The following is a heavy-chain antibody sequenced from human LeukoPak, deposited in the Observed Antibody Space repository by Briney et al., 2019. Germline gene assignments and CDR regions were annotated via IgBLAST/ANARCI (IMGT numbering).Heavy chain of an antibody. Sequence: GGSLRLSCAASGFTFSSYGMHWVRQAPGKGLESVAVIAYDGSNEYYAEFVKGRFTISRDNSKNTLYLQMYSLRAEDTAVYFCAKDQGIAVAGTDDAFDIWGQGTRVTVSS. D-gene: IGHD6-19*01. J-gene: IGHJ3*02. CDR2: IAYDGSNE. V-gene: IGHV3-30*18. CDR1: GFTFSSYG. CDR3: AKDQGIAVAGTDDAFDI.